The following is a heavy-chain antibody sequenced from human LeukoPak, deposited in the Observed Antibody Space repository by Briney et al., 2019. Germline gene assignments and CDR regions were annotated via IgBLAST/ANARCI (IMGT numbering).Heavy chain of an antibody. CDR3: ARAFLVAKATPFDP. CDR2: IYYSGST. CDR1: GGSISSYY. J-gene: IGHJ5*02. V-gene: IGHV4-59*01. Sequence: SETLSLTCTVSGGSISSYYWCWIRQPPGKGLEWIGYIYYSGSTNYNPSLKSRVTISVDTSKNQFSLKLSSVTAADTAVYYRARAFLVAKATPFDPWGQGTLVTVSS. D-gene: IGHD2/OR15-2a*01.